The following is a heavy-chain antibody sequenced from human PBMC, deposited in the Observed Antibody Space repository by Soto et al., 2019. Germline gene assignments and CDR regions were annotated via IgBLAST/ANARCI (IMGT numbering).Heavy chain of an antibody. CDR1: GGSISXXXXX. D-gene: IGHD3-22*01. J-gene: IGHJ4*02. CDR2: IYYGGNT. Sequence: PSETLSLTCTVSGGSISXXXXXXXXXXXPPGKGLDWIGSIYYGGNTYYNPSLKSRVTISVDTSKDQFSLKLSSVTAADTAVYYCATGQYYYDSSGYYLFDYWGQGTLVTVSS. CDR3: ATGQYYYDSSGYYLFDY. V-gene: IGHV4-39*01.